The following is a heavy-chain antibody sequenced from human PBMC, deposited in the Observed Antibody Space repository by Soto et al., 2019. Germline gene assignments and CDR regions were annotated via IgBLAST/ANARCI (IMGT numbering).Heavy chain of an antibody. V-gene: IGHV1-69*13. D-gene: IGHD6-13*01. Sequence: SVKVSCKASGGTFSSYAISWVRQAPGQGLEWMGGIIPIFGTANYAQKFQGRVTITADESTSTAYMELSSLRSEDTAVYYCARDKRAAAGTSYYYGMDVWGQGTTVTVSS. CDR2: IIPIFGTA. J-gene: IGHJ6*02. CDR1: GGTFSSYA. CDR3: ARDKRAAAGTSYYYGMDV.